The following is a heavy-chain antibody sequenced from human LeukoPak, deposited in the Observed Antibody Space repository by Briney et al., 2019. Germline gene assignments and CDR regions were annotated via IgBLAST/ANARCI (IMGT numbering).Heavy chain of an antibody. CDR1: GYKFTTSW. V-gene: IGHV5-51*03. D-gene: IGHD3-9*01. CDR2: IFPGDSDT. Sequence: GESLKISCKTSGYKFTTSWTGWVRQKPGKGLEWLGIIFPGDSDTRYKPSLGGQIIISVDKSLSTTYLQWSGLKASDTAMYYCARWVVDNPKNYFDSWGQGTLVTVSS. CDR3: ARWVVDNPKNYFDS. J-gene: IGHJ4*02.